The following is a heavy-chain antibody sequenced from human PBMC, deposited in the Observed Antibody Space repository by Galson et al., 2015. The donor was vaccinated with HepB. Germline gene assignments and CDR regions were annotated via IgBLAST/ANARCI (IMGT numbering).Heavy chain of an antibody. CDR2: IYNDDNT. V-gene: IGHV3-53*04. D-gene: IGHD3-9*01. CDR3: VRDRADGYFDWFPAH. CDR1: GFTVSYNY. Sequence: SLRLSCAVSGFTVSYNYMSWVRQAPGKGLKWVSIIYNDDNTNYADTVKGRFTVSRHNSMNTMYLQMNSLRTEDTAVYFCVRDRADGYFDWFPAHWGQGTLVTVSS. J-gene: IGHJ4*02.